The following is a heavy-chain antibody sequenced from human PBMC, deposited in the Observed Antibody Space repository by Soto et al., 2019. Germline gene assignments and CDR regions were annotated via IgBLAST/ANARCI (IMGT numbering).Heavy chain of an antibody. V-gene: IGHV3-23*01. CDR1: GFTFSSYA. CDR2: ISGSGGST. D-gene: IGHD6-6*01. J-gene: IGHJ6*02. CDR3: AKDFYSSSSPYYYYGMDV. Sequence: GGSLRLSCAASGFTFSSYAMSWVRQAPGKGLEWVSAISGSGGSTYYADSVKGRFTISRDNSKNTLYLQMNSLRAEDTAVYYCAKDFYSSSSPYYYYGMDVWGQGTTVTVSS.